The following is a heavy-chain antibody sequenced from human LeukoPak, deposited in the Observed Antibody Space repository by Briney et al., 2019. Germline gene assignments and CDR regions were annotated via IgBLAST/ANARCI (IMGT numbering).Heavy chain of an antibody. CDR3: ARVASTIFGVVPPLMDV. CDR2: ISSSSSYI. V-gene: IGHV3-21*01. Sequence: GGSLRLSCAASGFTFSSYSMSWVRQAPGKGLEWVSSISSSSSYIYYADSVKGRFTISRDNAKNSLYLQMNSLRAKDTAVYYCARVASTIFGVVPPLMDVWGQGTTVTVSS. D-gene: IGHD3-3*01. CDR1: GFTFSSYS. J-gene: IGHJ6*02.